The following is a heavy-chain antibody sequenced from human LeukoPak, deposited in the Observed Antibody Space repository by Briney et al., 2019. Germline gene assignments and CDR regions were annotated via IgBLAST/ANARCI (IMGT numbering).Heavy chain of an antibody. D-gene: IGHD2-2*01. CDR2: IGGSGGST. Sequence: TGGSLRLSCAASGFTFSSYAMSWVRQAPGKGLEWVSAIGGSGGSTYYADSVKGRFTISRDNSKNTLYLQMNSLRAEDTAVYYCAKDAPVNIVVVPAANSWGQGTLVTVSS. J-gene: IGHJ4*02. CDR1: GFTFSSYA. V-gene: IGHV3-23*01. CDR3: AKDAPVNIVVVPAANS.